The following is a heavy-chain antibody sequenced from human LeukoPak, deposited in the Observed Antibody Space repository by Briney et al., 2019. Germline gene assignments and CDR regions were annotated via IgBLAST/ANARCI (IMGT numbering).Heavy chain of an antibody. V-gene: IGHV4-59*11. D-gene: IGHD6-19*01. CDR3: ARVSLGQEQWVARAPNTFDI. J-gene: IGHJ3*02. Sequence: SETLSLTCTVSGGSIVKRYWSWIRQPPTKGLEWIGYVYSSGSTTYNPSLESRLTISIDTSKNQFSLKLSSVTTADTAVYFCARVSLGQEQWVARAPNTFDIWAKGQWSPSLQ. CDR1: GGSIVKRY. CDR2: VYSSGST.